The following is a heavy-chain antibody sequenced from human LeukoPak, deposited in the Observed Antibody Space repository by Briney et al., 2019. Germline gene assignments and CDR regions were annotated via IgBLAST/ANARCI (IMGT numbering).Heavy chain of an antibody. Sequence: GGSLRLSCAASGFTFSSYWMSWVRQAPGKGLEWVANIKQDGSEKYYVDSVKGRFTISRDNAKNSLYLQMNSLRAEDTAVYYCARDIRAGYCYDSSGYLTWGQGTLVTVSS. CDR3: ARDIRAGYCYDSSGYLT. J-gene: IGHJ4*02. V-gene: IGHV3-7*01. CDR2: IKQDGSEK. D-gene: IGHD3-22*01. CDR1: GFTFSSYW.